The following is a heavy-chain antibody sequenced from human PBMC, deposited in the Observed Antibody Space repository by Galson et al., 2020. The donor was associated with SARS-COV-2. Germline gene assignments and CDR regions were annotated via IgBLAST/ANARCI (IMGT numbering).Heavy chain of an antibody. J-gene: IGHJ6*03. Sequence: GGSLRLSCAASGFTFSGSAMHWVRQASGKGLEWFGRIRSKANSYATAYASSVKGRFTISSDDSKNTAYLQMNSLKTEDTAVYYCTRLWELWRNTDNYYYLDVWGKGTTVTVSS. CDR1: GFTFSGSA. CDR3: TRLWELWRNTDNYYYLDV. D-gene: IGHD1-7*01. CDR2: IRSKANSYAT. V-gene: IGHV3-73*01.